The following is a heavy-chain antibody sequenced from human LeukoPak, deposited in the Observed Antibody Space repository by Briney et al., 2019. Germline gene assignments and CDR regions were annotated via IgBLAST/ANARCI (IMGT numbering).Heavy chain of an antibody. D-gene: IGHD6-13*01. J-gene: IGHJ4*02. V-gene: IGHV3-33*08. Sequence: GGSLRLSCAASGFTFTNYEMSWVRQAPGKGLEWVAVIWYDGSNKYYADSVKGRFTISRDNSKNTLYLQMNSLRAEDTAVYYCAREKGGYSSSWFNYWGQGTLVTVSS. CDR2: IWYDGSNK. CDR1: GFTFTNYE. CDR3: AREKGGYSSSWFNY.